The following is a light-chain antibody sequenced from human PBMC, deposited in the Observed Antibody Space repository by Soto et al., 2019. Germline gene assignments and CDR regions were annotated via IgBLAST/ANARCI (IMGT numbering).Light chain of an antibody. CDR1: QDIGKY. Sequence: DIQMTQSPSSLPASIGDRVSITCQASQDIGKYLNWYRQKPGKAPELLIYDVSILETGVPSRFSGSGFGTDFTLTISSLQSEDIATYFCQQYADLPYTFGQGTKLEVK. V-gene: IGKV1-33*01. CDR2: DVS. CDR3: QQYADLPYT. J-gene: IGKJ2*01.